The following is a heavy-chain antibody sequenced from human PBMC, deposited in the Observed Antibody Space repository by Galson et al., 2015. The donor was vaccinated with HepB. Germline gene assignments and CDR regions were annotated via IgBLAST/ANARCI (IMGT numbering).Heavy chain of an antibody. Sequence: SLRLSCAAPGFTFSQSWMSWVRQAPEKGLEWVANIKQDGSEKNYVDSVKGRFTISRDNAKNSLYLQMNSLRAEDTAIYYCATQRRDHWGQGTLVTVSS. D-gene: IGHD2-21*01. J-gene: IGHJ4*02. CDR3: ATQRRDH. CDR1: GFTFSQSW. CDR2: IKQDGSEK. V-gene: IGHV3-7*03.